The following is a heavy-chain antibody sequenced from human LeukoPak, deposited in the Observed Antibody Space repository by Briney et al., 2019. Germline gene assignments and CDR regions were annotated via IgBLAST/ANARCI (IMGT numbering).Heavy chain of an antibody. CDR1: GGSISSSNW. J-gene: IGHJ3*02. V-gene: IGHV4-4*02. D-gene: IGHD5-24*01. CDR2: IYHSGST. Sequence: PSGTLSLTCAVSGGSISSSNWWSWVRQPPGKGLEWIGEIYHSGSTNYNPSLRSRVTISVDKSKNQFSLKLSSVTAADTAVYYCAGRDGYNRLDLYAFDIWGQGTMVTVSS. CDR3: AGRDGYNRLDLYAFDI.